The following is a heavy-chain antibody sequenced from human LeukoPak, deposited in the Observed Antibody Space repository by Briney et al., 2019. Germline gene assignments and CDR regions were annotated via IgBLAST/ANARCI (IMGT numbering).Heavy chain of an antibody. D-gene: IGHD3-3*01. CDR1: GGTFSSYA. CDR2: IIPIFGTA. CDR3: ARGSDEYYDFWSGYLPSPPRDYGMDV. J-gene: IGHJ6*02. V-gene: IGHV1-69*13. Sequence: EASVKVSCKASGGTFSSYAISWVRQAPGQGLEWMGGIIPIFGTANYAQKFQGRVTITADESTSTAYMELSSLRSEDTAAYYCARGSDEYYDFWSGYLPSPPRDYGMDVWGQGTTVTVSS.